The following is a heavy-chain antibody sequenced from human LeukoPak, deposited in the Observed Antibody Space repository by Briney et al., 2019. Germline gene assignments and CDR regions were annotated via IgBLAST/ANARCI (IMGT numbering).Heavy chain of an antibody. J-gene: IGHJ4*02. V-gene: IGHV1-18*01. CDR1: GYTFTSYG. D-gene: IGHD3-10*01. Sequence: ASVKVSCKASGYTFTSYGISWVRQAPGQGLEWMGWISAYNGNTNYAQKLQGRVTMTTDTSTSTAYMELRSLRSDDTAVYYCARGGTHYGSGSYPIDYWGQGTLVTVSS. CDR3: ARGGTHYGSGSYPIDY. CDR2: ISAYNGNT.